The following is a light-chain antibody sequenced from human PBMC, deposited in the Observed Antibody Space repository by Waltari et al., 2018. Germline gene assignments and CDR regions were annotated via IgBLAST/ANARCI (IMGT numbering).Light chain of an antibody. Sequence: DIVMTQSPDSLAVSLGERATINCKSSRSVLYSSKNKNYLAWYQQKPGQPPKLLIYWASTREAGVPDRFSGSGSGTDFTLTISSLQAEDVAVYYCQQYLSTPPTFGQGTKVEIK. CDR3: QQYLSTPPT. CDR2: WAS. J-gene: IGKJ1*01. CDR1: RSVLYSSKNKNY. V-gene: IGKV4-1*01.